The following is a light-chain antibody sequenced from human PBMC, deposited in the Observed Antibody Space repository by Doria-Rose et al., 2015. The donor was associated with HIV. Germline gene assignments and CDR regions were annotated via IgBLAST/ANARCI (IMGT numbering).Light chain of an antibody. CDR2: EVN. J-gene: IGLJ1*01. Sequence: VLTQPASVSGSPGQSITISCTGTSSDVGSYNLVSWYQQHPGKAPKLMIYEVNKRPSGVSNRFSGSKSGNTASLTISGLQAEDEADYYCCSYAGTSYVFGTGTKVTVL. CDR3: CSYAGTSYV. V-gene: IGLV2-23*02. CDR1: SSDVGSYNL.